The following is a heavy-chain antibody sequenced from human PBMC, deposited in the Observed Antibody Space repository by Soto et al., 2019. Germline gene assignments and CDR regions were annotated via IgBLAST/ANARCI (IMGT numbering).Heavy chain of an antibody. CDR3: VRDVAAAAP. CDR1: GFTFDDYT. J-gene: IGHJ5*02. D-gene: IGHD6-13*01. CDR2: ISCDGGST. Sequence: PGGSLRLSCAASGFTFDDYTMHWVRQAPGKGLEWVSIISCDGGSTYYADSVKGRFTISRDNSKNTLYLQMNSLRAEDTAVYYCVRDVAAAAPWGQGTLVTVSS. V-gene: IGHV3-43*01.